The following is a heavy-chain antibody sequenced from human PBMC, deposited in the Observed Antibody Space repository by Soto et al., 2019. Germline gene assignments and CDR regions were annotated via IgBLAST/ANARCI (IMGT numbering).Heavy chain of an antibody. CDR1: GGSISSSSYS. CDR3: ARDGYTLTPNYYYGMDV. Sequence: SETLSLTCIVSGGSISSSSYSWAWIRQPPGKGLEWIGTMYYGVNTYYNPSLESRVTISVDTSKNHFSLKLSSVTAADTAVYYCARDGYTLTPNYYYGMDVWGQGTTVTVYS. V-gene: IGHV4-39*02. CDR2: MYYGVNT. J-gene: IGHJ6*02. D-gene: IGHD4-4*01.